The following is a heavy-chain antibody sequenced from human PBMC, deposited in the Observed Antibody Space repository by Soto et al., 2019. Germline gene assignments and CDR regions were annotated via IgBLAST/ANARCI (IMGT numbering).Heavy chain of an antibody. CDR3: AKAARVSPYYYYMDV. V-gene: IGHV3-9*01. D-gene: IGHD3-10*01. CDR1: GFTFDDYA. J-gene: IGHJ6*03. Sequence: GGSLRLSCAASGFTFDDYAMHWVRQAPGKGLEWVSGISWNSGSIGYADSVKGRFTISRDNAKNSLYLQMNSLRAEDTALYYCAKAARVSPYYYYMDVWGKGTTVTVSS. CDR2: ISWNSGSI.